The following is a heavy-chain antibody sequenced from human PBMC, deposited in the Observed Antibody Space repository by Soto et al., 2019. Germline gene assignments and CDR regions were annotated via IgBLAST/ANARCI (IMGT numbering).Heavy chain of an antibody. CDR1: GYTITRYY. V-gene: IGHV1-8*01. CDR2: MNPQTGNT. Sequence: ASVKACCKAYGYTITRYYITWVRQPTGQGLEWMGWMNPQTGNTAYAEKFQGRVTMTRSTSINTAYMELSALRSEDTAVYYCARLSEESSSSNYYYFYMDVWGKGSTVTVSS. J-gene: IGHJ6*03. CDR3: ARLSEESSSSNYYYFYMDV. D-gene: IGHD6-6*01.